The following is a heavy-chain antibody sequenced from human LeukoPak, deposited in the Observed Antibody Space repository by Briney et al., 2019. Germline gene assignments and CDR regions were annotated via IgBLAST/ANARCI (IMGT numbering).Heavy chain of an antibody. Sequence: GASVKVSCKASGYTFTGYYMHWVRQAPGQGLEWMGWINPNSGGTNYAQKFQGRVTMTRDTSTSTVYMELSSLRSEDTAVYYCANVPRRSGWYYFDYWGQGTLVTVSS. D-gene: IGHD6-19*01. CDR1: GYTFTGYY. J-gene: IGHJ4*02. CDR3: ANVPRRSGWYYFDY. CDR2: INPNSGGT. V-gene: IGHV1-2*02.